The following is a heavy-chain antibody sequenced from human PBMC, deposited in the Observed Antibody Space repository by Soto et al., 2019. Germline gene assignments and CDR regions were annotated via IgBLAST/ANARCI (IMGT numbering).Heavy chain of an antibody. V-gene: IGHV4-59*01. CDR2: IYYTVNT. J-gene: IGHJ5*02. CDR1: GDSISTYY. D-gene: IGHD3-22*01. CDR3: ARYYYDSSGYYYGWFDP. Sequence: SETLSLTCTVSGDSISTYYWSWIRQPPGKGLEWVGYIYYTVNTYYNPSLKSRVTISMDTSKNQSSLKLSSVTAADTAVYYCARYYYDSSGYYYGWFDPWGQGTLVTVSS.